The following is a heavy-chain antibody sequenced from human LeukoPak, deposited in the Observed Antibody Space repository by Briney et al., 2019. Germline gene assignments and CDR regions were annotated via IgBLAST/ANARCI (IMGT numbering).Heavy chain of an antibody. CDR3: ARDRDGDYIDY. CDR2: IYTSGST. Sequence: PSETLSLTCTVSGGSISTYYWSSIRQPAGKGLEWIGRIYTSGSTNYNPSLKSRDTISVDKSKNQFSLKLSSVTAADTAVYYCARDRDGDYIDYWGQGTLVTVSS. J-gene: IGHJ4*02. CDR1: GGSISTYY. D-gene: IGHD4-17*01. V-gene: IGHV4-4*07.